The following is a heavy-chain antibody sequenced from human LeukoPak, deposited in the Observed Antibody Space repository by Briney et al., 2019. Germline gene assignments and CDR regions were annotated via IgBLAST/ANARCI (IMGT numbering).Heavy chain of an antibody. V-gene: IGHV1-8*02. Sequence: ASVKVSCKASGYTFTSYDINWVRQATGQGLEWMGWMNPNSGNTGYAQKFQGRVTMTRDTSTSTVYMELSSLRSEDTAVYYCARALTHQGLFYFDHWGQGTLVTVSS. J-gene: IGHJ4*02. CDR3: ARALTHQGLFYFDH. CDR1: GYTFTSYD. D-gene: IGHD2-21*01. CDR2: MNPNSGNT.